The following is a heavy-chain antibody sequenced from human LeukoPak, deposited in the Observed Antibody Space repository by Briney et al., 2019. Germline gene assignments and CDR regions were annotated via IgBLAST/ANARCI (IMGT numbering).Heavy chain of an antibody. Sequence: ASVKVSCKTSGYTFTNYDLNWVRQAPGQGLEWMGRISTYNCNTKCSQKFQGIVTMTTDTSTRTAYMELRTLTSDDTAVYYCAKDGLSALPLRNWFDHWGQGTLVTVSS. CDR2: ISTYNCNT. CDR1: GYTFTNYD. CDR3: AKDGLSALPLRNWFDH. V-gene: IGHV1-18*01. J-gene: IGHJ5*02. D-gene: IGHD5-24*01.